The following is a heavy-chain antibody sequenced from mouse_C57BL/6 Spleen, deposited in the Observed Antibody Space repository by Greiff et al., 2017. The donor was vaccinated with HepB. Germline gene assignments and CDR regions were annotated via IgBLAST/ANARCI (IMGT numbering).Heavy chain of an antibody. V-gene: IGHV1-82*01. Sequence: VKLMESGPELVKPGASVKISCKASGYAFSSSWMNWVKQRPGKGLEWIGRIYPGDGDTNYNGKFKGKATLTADKSSSTAYMQLSSLTSEDSAVYFCARGGTVVADWGQGTTLTVSS. D-gene: IGHD1-1*01. J-gene: IGHJ2*01. CDR1: GYAFSSSW. CDR2: IYPGDGDT. CDR3: ARGGTVVAD.